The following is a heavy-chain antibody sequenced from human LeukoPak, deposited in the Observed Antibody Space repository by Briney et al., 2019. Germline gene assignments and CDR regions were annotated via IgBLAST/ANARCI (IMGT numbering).Heavy chain of an antibody. CDR1: GGTFSSYA. CDR3: ARGGDIVVVPAAMGIPYYYYGMDV. CDR2: IIPIFGTA. J-gene: IGHJ6*04. Sequence: ASVKCSCKASGGTFSSYAISWVRQATGQGLEWMGGIIPIFGTANYAQKFQGRVTFTADESASTAYMELSSLRYEDTAVYYFARGGDIVVVPAAMGIPYYYYGMDVWGKGTTVTVSS. V-gene: IGHV1-69*13. D-gene: IGHD2-2*01.